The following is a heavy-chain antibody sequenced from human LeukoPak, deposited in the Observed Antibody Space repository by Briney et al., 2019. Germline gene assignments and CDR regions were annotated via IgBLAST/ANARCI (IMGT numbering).Heavy chain of an antibody. CDR2: IWNDGSYE. D-gene: IGHD1-26*01. J-gene: IGHJ4*02. CDR1: GFTFSSYG. V-gene: IGHV3-33*03. Sequence: GRSLKLSCAASGFTFSSYGMHWVRQAPGKGLEWVADIWNDGSYEYYGDPVKGRFTISRDNSKNTLYLQMNNLRADDTAVYFCAKPTRGSGSFLIDYWGQGTLVTVSS. CDR3: AKPTRGSGSFLIDY.